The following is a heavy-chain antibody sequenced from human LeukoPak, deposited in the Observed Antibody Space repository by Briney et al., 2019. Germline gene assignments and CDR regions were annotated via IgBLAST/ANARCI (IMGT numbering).Heavy chain of an antibody. D-gene: IGHD6-19*01. CDR3: AKGYSSGWSIFDY. J-gene: IGHJ4*02. CDR1: GFTFSSYD. CDR2: ISYDGSNK. Sequence: GRSLRHSCAASGFTFSSYDIHWVRQAPGKGLEWVAVISYDGSNKYYADSVKGRFTISRDNSKNTLYLQMNSLITEDTAVYYCAKGYSSGWSIFDYWGQGTLVTVSS. V-gene: IGHV3-30*18.